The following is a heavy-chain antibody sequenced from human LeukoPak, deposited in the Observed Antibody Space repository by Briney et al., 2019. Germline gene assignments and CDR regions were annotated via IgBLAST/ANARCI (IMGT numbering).Heavy chain of an antibody. V-gene: IGHV3-11*01. D-gene: IGHD3-22*01. J-gene: IGHJ4*02. Sequence: GGSLRLSCAASGFNFSDFYIGWIRQAPGKGLEWISSISNSGGAIYYSDSVKGRFTMSRDNAKNSLFLQVDSLRAEDTALYYCARVRSGYYFDYWGQGTLVTVSS. CDR3: ARVRSGYYFDY. CDR1: GFNFSDFY. CDR2: ISNSGGAI.